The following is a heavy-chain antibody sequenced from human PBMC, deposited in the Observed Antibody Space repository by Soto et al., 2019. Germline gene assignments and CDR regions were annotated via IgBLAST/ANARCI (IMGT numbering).Heavy chain of an antibody. Sequence: QVQLVQSGAEVKKPGSSVKVSCKASGGTFSSYTISWVRQAPGHGLEWMGRFIRTLGIANCAQKFQGRVTITADNSTRTAYMELSSLRSEDTAVYYCAREGPPGYDFWNGHADENWFHPWCQGTLVTVS. CDR3: AREGPPGYDFWNGHADENWFHP. J-gene: IGHJ5*02. CDR1: GGTFSSYT. V-gene: IGHV1-69*08. CDR2: FIRTLGIA. D-gene: IGHD3-3*01.